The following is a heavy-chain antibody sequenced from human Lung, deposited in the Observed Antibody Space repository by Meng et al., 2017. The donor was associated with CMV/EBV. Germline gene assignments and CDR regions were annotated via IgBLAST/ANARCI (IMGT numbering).Heavy chain of an antibody. CDR2: TRYDGSNK. CDR3: AKGKSVVRYFDWLFAVDY. Sequence: GGSLRLSCAASGFTFSRYAMHWVRQAPGKGLEWVAFTRYDGSNKSYLDSVKGRFTISRDNSKNTLYLQMNSLRAEDTAFYYCAKGKSVVRYFDWLFAVDYWGQGTLVTGSS. CDR1: GFTFSRYA. J-gene: IGHJ4*02. D-gene: IGHD3-9*01. V-gene: IGHV3-30*02.